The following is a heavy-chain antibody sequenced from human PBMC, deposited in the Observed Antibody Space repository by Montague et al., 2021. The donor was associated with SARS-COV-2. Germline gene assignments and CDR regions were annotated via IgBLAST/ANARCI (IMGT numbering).Heavy chain of an antibody. Sequence: SETLSLTCTVSGASISSRGYYWGWIRQPPGKGLEWIGSIYYSGSTYYNPSLKSRVTISVDTSKNQFSLKLSSVTAADTAVYYCASPTYYYDSSGSDAFDIWGQGTMVTVSS. J-gene: IGHJ3*02. V-gene: IGHV4-39*01. CDR2: IYYSGST. CDR3: ASPTYYYDSSGSDAFDI. D-gene: IGHD3-22*01. CDR1: GASISSRGYY.